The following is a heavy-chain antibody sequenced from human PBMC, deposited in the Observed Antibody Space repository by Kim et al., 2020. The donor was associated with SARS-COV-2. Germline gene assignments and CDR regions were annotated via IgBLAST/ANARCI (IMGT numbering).Heavy chain of an antibody. CDR3: ARLPPEEDTAMFEAVGDYGMDV. Sequence: SETLSLTCTVSGGSISSSSYYWGWIRQPPGKGLEWIGSIYYSGSTYYNPSLKSRVTISVDTSKNQFSLKLSSVTAADTAVYYCARLPPEEDTAMFEAVGDYGMDVWGQGTTVTVSS. D-gene: IGHD5-18*01. CDR1: GGSISSSSYY. J-gene: IGHJ6*02. CDR2: IYYSGST. V-gene: IGHV4-39*01.